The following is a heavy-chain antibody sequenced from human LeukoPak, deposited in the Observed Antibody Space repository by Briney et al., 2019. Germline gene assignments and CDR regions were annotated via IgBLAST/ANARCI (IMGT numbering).Heavy chain of an antibody. CDR1: GFTFSRFV. V-gene: IGHV3-64D*06. CDR2: IRSKQHST. D-gene: IGHD1-26*01. Sequence: GGSLRLSCSASGFTFSRFVLHWVHQAPAKGLEYVSAIRSKQHSTYYAASVKGRFTISRDNSKNRLYLQMSSLRAEDAAVYYCVVRWELRDAFDIWGQGNPGHRLL. J-gene: IGHJ3*02. CDR3: VVRWELRDAFDI.